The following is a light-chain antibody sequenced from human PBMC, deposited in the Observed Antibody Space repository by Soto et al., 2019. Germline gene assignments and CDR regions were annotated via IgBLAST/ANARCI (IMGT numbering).Light chain of an antibody. Sequence: QAVLTQSPSASACLGASVKLTCTLSSGHSNYAIAWHQQQPEKGPRYLMKLNSDGSHSKGDGIPDRFSGSSSGAERYLTISSLQTEDEADYYCQTWGTGVVFGGGTKLTVL. CDR1: SGHSNYA. J-gene: IGLJ2*01. CDR3: QTWGTGVV. CDR2: LNSDGSH. V-gene: IGLV4-69*01.